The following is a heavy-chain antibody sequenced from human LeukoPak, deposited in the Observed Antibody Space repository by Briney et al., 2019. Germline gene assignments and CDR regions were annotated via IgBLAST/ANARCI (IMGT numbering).Heavy chain of an antibody. CDR2: IYTSGST. CDR1: GGSIRSGTQS. D-gene: IGHD2-2*01. V-gene: IGHV4-61*02. J-gene: IGHJ3*02. Sequence: SETLSLTCTVSGGSIRSGTQSCSWIRQPAGRGLEWVGRIYTSGSTNYNPSLKSRVTISIDTSKNQFSLKLSSVTAADTAVYYCAREGYCSSTSCYGAFDIWGQGTMVTVSS. CDR3: AREGYCSSTSCYGAFDI.